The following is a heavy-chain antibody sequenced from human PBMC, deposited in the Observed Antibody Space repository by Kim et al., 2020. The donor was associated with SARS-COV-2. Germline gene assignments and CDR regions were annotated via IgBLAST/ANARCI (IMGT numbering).Heavy chain of an antibody. V-gene: IGHV2-70*11. D-gene: IGHD6-19*01. CDR2: IDWDNDK. CDR3: ARTVADSSGWYVPFDS. CDR1: GFSLSTPTMC. J-gene: IGHJ4*02. Sequence: SGPTLVNPTQTLTLTCTFSGFSLSTPTMCVTWIRQSPGKALEWLARIDWDNDKYYSTSLKTRLTISKDTSKNQVVLTMTNMDPVDTATYYCARTVADSSGWYVPFDSWGQGTLVTVSS.